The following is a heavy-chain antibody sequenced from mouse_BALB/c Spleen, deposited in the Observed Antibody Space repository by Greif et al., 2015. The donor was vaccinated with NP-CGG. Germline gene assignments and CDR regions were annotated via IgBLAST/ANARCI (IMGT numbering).Heavy chain of an antibody. CDR1: GFTLSDYY. CDR3: ARDGNYWYFDV. CDR2: ISDGGSYT. V-gene: IGHV5-4*02. J-gene: IGHJ1*01. D-gene: IGHD2-1*01. Sequence: EVMLVESGGGLVKPGGSLKLSCAASGFTLSDYYMYWVRQTPEKRLEWVATISDGGSYTYYPDSVKGRFTISRDNAKNNLYLQMSSLKSEDTAMYYCARDGNYWYFDVWGAGTTVTVSS.